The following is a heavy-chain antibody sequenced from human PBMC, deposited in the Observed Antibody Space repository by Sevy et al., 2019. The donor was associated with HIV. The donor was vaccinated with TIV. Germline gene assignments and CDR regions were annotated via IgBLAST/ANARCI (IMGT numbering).Heavy chain of an antibody. CDR3: ARLFTMVRGVIRGAFDY. CDR1: GYSFTSYW. D-gene: IGHD3-10*01. V-gene: IGHV5-51*01. J-gene: IGHJ4*02. CDR2: IYPGDSDT. Sequence: GESLKICCKGSGYSFTSYWIGWVRQMPGKGLEWMGIIYPGDSDTRYSPSFQGQVTISADKSFSTAYLQWSSLKASDTAMYYCARLFTMVRGVIRGAFDYWGQGTLVTVSS.